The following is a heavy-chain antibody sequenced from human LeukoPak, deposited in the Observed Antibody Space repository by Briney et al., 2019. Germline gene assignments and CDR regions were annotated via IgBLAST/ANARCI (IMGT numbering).Heavy chain of an antibody. Sequence: GSSVKVSCKASGGTFSSYAISWVRQAPGQGLEWMGGIIPIFGTANYAQKFQGRVTITADESTSTAYMELSSLRSEDTAVYYCARDGYCSSTSCYTRIDYYYYGMDVWGQGTTVTVSS. CDR2: IIPIFGTA. J-gene: IGHJ6*02. D-gene: IGHD2-2*02. V-gene: IGHV1-69*01. CDR3: ARDGYCSSTSCYTRIDYYYYGMDV. CDR1: GGTFSSYA.